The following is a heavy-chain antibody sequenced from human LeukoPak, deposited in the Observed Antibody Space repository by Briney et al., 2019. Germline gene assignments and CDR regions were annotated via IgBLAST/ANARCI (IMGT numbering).Heavy chain of an antibody. D-gene: IGHD3-16*02. V-gene: IGHV4-30-4*01. CDR3: ARGKGYDYVWGSYRWFDH. CDR1: GGSISSYY. CDR2: IYYSGST. Sequence: SETLSLTCTVSGGSISSYYWSWIRQPPGKGLEWIGYIYYSGSTYYNPSLKSRVTISVDTSKNQFSLKLSSVTAADTAVYYCARGKGYDYVWGSYRWFDHWGQGTLVAVSS. J-gene: IGHJ5*02.